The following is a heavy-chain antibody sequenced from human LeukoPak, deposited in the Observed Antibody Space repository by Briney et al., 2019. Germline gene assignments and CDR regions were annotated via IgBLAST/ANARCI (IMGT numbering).Heavy chain of an antibody. CDR1: GFTFTTYP. Sequence: PGGSLRLSCAASGFTFTTYPMSWVRQAPGKGLEWVSSISVGGGDTFTADSVKGRFTISRDNSKNTLYLQMNSLRAEDTAVYYCATRFFYFDPWGQGTLVTVSS. CDR2: ISVGGGDT. V-gene: IGHV3-23*01. CDR3: ATRFFYFDP. J-gene: IGHJ5*02. D-gene: IGHD2/OR15-2a*01.